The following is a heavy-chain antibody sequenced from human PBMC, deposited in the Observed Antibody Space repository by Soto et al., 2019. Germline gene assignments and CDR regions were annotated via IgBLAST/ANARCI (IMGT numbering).Heavy chain of an antibody. D-gene: IGHD6-19*01. J-gene: IGHJ4*02. CDR1: GFTFTSYA. CDR2: LSGGNT. CDR3: AKGPHSSAWHYFDY. Sequence: DVQLLESGGALVQPGGSLRLSCAASGFTFTSYAMSWVRQAPGKGLEWVSTLSGGNTYYADSVKGRFTISRDNSEITLYLQMISLRVEDMAIYYCAKGPHSSAWHYFDYWGQGTLITVSS. V-gene: IGHV3-23*01.